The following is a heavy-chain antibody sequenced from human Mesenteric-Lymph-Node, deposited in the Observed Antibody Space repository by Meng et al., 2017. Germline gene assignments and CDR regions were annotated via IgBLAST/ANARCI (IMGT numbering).Heavy chain of an antibody. D-gene: IGHD4-17*01. J-gene: IGHJ5*02. Sequence: SLKISCAASGFTFDDYAMHWVRQAPGKGLEWVSGISWNSGSIGYADSVKGRFTISRDNAKNSLYLQMNSLRAEDTALYYCAKGDDYGDYAQQRGWFDPWGQGTLVTVSS. CDR1: GFTFDDYA. CDR3: AKGDDYGDYAQQRGWFDP. CDR2: ISWNSGSI. V-gene: IGHV3-9*01.